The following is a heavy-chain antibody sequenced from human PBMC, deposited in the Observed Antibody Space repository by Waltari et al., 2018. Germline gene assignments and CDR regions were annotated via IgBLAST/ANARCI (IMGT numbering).Heavy chain of an antibody. CDR3: ARDRMVRGAQGYYGMDV. CDR1: GGSISSGSYY. D-gene: IGHD3-10*01. V-gene: IGHV4-61*02. J-gene: IGHJ6*02. Sequence: QVQLQESGPGLVKPSQTLSLTCTVSGGSISSGSYYWSWIRQPAGKGLEWIGRIYTSGSTNYNPSLKSRVTISVDTSKNQFSLKLSSVTAADTAVYYCARDRMVRGAQGYYGMDVWGQGTTVTVSS. CDR2: IYTSGST.